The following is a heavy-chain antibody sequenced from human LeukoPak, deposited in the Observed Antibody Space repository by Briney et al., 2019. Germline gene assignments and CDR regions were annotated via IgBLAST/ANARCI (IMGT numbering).Heavy chain of an antibody. Sequence: GGSLRLSCAASGFTFSSYSMNWVRQAPGKGLEWVSSTSSSSSYIYYADSVKGRFTISRDNAENSLYLQMNSLRAEDTAVYYCARVDCSGGSCYCFYWGQGTLVTVSS. V-gene: IGHV3-21*01. D-gene: IGHD2-15*01. CDR3: ARVDCSGGSCYCFY. CDR1: GFTFSSYS. CDR2: TSSSSSYI. J-gene: IGHJ4*02.